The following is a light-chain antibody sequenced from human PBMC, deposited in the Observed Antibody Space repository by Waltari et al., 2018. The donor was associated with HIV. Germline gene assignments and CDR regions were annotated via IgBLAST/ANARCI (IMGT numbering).Light chain of an antibody. Sequence: QSVLTQPPSVSAAPGETVIISCSGSSSNICNNYVSWYQQLPGKAPKLFIYDDDLRHSGIPDRFSGSRSGTSATLGITGLQTGDEADYYCGTWDTTLSAVVFGGGTKLTVL. V-gene: IGLV1-51*01. CDR1: SSNICNNY. CDR3: GTWDTTLSAVV. J-gene: IGLJ2*01. CDR2: DDD.